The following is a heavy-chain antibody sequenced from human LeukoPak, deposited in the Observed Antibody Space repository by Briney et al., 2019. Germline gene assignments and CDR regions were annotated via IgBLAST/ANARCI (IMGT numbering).Heavy chain of an antibody. Sequence: VASVKVSCKASGGTFSSYAISWVRQAPGQGLEWMGGIIPIFGTANYAQKFQGRVTITTDESTSTAYMELSSLRSEGTAVYYCARGVWFGELGGFDYWGQGTLVTVSS. CDR3: ARGVWFGELGGFDY. CDR2: IIPIFGTA. D-gene: IGHD3-10*01. CDR1: GGTFSSYA. V-gene: IGHV1-69*05. J-gene: IGHJ4*02.